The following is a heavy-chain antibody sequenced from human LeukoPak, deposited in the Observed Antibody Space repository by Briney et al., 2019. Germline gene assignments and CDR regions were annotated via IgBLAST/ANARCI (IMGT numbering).Heavy chain of an antibody. CDR3: AKVSLHHSSGPFDY. V-gene: IGHV3-43*01. J-gene: IGHJ4*02. Sequence: GGSLRLSCAASGFTFDDYTMHWVRQAPGKGLEWVSLISWDGGSTYYADSVKGRFTISRDNSKNSLYLQMNSLRTEDTALYHCAKVSLHHSSGPFDYWGQGTLVTVSS. D-gene: IGHD3-22*01. CDR2: ISWDGGST. CDR1: GFTFDDYT.